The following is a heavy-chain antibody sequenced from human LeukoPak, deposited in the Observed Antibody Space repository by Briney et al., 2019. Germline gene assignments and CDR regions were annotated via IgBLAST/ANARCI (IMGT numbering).Heavy chain of an antibody. J-gene: IGHJ1*01. CDR1: GGSISSYY. CDR3: ARVRGDFETD. D-gene: IGHD3-16*01. CDR2: RYYSGST. V-gene: IGHV4-59*01. Sequence: SETLSLTCSVSGGSISSYYWTWIRQPLGKGLEWIGYRYYSGSTTYNPTLKSRVTISVDTSKSQFSLKLISVTAADTAIYYCARVRGDFETDWGQGTLVTVSS.